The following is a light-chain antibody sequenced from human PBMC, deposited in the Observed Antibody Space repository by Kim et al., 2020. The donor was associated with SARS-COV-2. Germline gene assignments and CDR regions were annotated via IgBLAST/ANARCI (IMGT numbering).Light chain of an antibody. CDR2: GAS. Sequence: AIRITQSPSSLSASPGDRVTITCRASQGINSYLAWYQQKPGRAPKLLIYGASTLHSGVPSRFSGTGYGTDFTLTISSVQSEDFANYYCQQYYNYPGTLGRGTKVDIK. V-gene: IGKV1-8*01. CDR3: QQYYNYPGT. J-gene: IGKJ1*01. CDR1: QGINSY.